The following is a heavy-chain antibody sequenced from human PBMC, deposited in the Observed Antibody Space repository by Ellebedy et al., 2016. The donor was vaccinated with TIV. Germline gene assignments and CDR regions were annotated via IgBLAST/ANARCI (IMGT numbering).Heavy chain of an antibody. CDR3: ARDPNSPGNTGYGDY. CDR2: MNQVGSEK. V-gene: IGHV3-7*03. J-gene: IGHJ4*02. CDR1: GFTFTTYW. Sequence: GESLKISCAASGFTFTTYWMSWVRQAPGKGLEWVANMNQVGSEKYYVDSVKGRFTISRDNAQNSLYLHMNNPRAEDTAVYYSARDPNSPGNTGYGDYWGQGVVVTVST. D-gene: IGHD5-12*01.